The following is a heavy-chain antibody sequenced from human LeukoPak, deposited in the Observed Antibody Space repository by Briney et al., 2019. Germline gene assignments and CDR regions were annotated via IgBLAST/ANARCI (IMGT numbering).Heavy chain of an antibody. J-gene: IGHJ4*02. V-gene: IGHV3-7*01. D-gene: IGHD3-10*01. CDR1: GFTLSSYW. Sequence: GGSLRLSCAASGFTLSSYWMSWVRQAPGKGLEWVANIKQDGSEKYYVDSVKGRFTISRDNAKNSLYLQMNSLRAEDTAVYYCTREDMVRGVIFDYWGQGTLVTVSS. CDR3: TREDMVRGVIFDY. CDR2: IKQDGSEK.